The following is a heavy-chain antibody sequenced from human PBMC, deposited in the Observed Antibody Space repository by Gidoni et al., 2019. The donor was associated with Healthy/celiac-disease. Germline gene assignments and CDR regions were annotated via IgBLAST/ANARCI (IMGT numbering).Heavy chain of an antibody. J-gene: IGHJ4*02. CDR3: ARGPIDYYDSSGFYYFDY. CDR2: MNPNSGNT. Sequence: QVPLVQSAAQVKKPASSVTVSCKASGYSFTSYDLNWVRQATGQGLEWMGWMNPNSGNTGYGQKFQGRVTMTRNTSISTAYMELSSLRSEDTAVYYCARGPIDYYDSSGFYYFDYWGQGTLVTVSS. CDR1: GYSFTSYD. V-gene: IGHV1-8*01. D-gene: IGHD3-22*01.